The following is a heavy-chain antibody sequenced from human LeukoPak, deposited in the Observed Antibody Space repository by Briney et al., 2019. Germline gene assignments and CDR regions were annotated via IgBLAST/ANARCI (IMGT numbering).Heavy chain of an antibody. V-gene: IGHV1-2*04. Sequence: ASVTVSCKPSGNTFIAYYIHWVRQAPGQGLEWMGWINPHNGDTNYAQKFQGWVTMTRDTSLRTVFMELGSLKSDDTAVYYCARADDFRHYYHYTMDVWGQGTTVTVSS. CDR1: GNTFIAYY. J-gene: IGHJ6*02. CDR2: INPHNGDT. CDR3: ARADDFRHYYHYTMDV. D-gene: IGHD3-16*02.